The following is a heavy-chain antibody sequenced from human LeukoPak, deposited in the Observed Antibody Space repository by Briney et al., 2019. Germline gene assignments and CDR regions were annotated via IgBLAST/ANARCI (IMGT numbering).Heavy chain of an antibody. CDR2: ISYDGSNK. Sequence: GGSLRLSCAASGFTFSSYAMHWVRQAPGKGLEWMAVISYDGSNKYYADSVKGRFTISRDNSKNTLYLQINNPRVEDTAVYYCAKRYYDFPLDYWGQGTLVTVSS. CDR1: GFTFSSYA. J-gene: IGHJ4*02. V-gene: IGHV3-30-3*02. CDR3: AKRYYDFPLDY. D-gene: IGHD3-3*01.